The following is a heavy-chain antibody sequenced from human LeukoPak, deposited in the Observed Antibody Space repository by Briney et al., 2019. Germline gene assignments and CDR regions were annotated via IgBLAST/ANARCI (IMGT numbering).Heavy chain of an antibody. J-gene: IGHJ5*02. V-gene: IGHV1-2*02. D-gene: IGHD4-17*01. CDR2: INPNSGGT. Sequence: VASVKVSCKASGYTFTGYYIHWVRQAPGQGLEWMGWINPNSGGTNYEQKFQGRVIMTRDAYISTAYMELSRLRFDDTAVYYCARHMTTANNWFDPWGQGTLVTVSS. CDR3: ARHMTTANNWFDP. CDR1: GYTFTGYY.